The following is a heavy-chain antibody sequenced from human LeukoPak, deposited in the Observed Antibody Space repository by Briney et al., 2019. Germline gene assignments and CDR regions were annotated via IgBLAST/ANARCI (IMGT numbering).Heavy chain of an antibody. V-gene: IGHV3-23*01. J-gene: IGHJ6*02. CDR2: MNNGTGAT. CDR1: GFSFSTSP. D-gene: IGHD5-12*01. Sequence: GGSLRLSCAASGFSFSTSPMSWVRQPPGKGLEWVSAMNNGTGATFYRDSVRGRFTISRDDSKSTLYLQMNSLRAEDTGTYYCAKTHYDLLDVWGQGTTVTVSS. CDR3: AKTHYDLLDV.